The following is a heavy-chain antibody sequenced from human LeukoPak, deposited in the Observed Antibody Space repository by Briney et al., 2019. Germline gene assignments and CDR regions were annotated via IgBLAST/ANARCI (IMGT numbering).Heavy chain of an antibody. CDR3: ARAAGTSSYYWFDP. Sequence: SETLSLTCTVSGDSISNYYWSWIRQPPWKGLEGIGHIYYSGSTNYNPSLKSRVTVSVDTSKNQFSLKLSSVTAADTAVYYCARAAGTSSYYWFDPWGQGTLVTVSS. D-gene: IGHD2-2*01. J-gene: IGHJ5*02. CDR1: GDSISNYY. V-gene: IGHV4-59*01. CDR2: IYYSGST.